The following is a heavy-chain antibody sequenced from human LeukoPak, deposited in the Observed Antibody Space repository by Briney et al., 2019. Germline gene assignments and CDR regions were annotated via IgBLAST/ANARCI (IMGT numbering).Heavy chain of an antibody. J-gene: IGHJ4*01. CDR2: IDPNSGGT. CDR1: GYTFNNYY. V-gene: IGHV1-2*06. D-gene: IGHD5-18*01. Sequence: ASVKVSCKASGYTFNNYYLHWVRQAPGQGLEWMGHIDPNSGGTKYAQKFQGRVTMTRDTSTSSAYMELSSLIFDDTAVYYCARDLGYSSASVWHKYFDYWGHGTLVTVSS. CDR3: ARDLGYSSASVWHKYFDY.